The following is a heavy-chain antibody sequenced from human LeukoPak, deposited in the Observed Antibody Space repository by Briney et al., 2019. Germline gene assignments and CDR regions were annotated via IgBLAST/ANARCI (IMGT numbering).Heavy chain of an antibody. D-gene: IGHD1-20*01. CDR3: ARDTVTGTTPGTFDY. V-gene: IGHV4-59*01. CDR2: IYYSGST. Sequence: SETLSLTCTVSGGSISSYYWSWIRQPPGKGLEWIRYIYYSGSTNYNPSLKSRVTISVDTSKNQFSLKLSSVTAADTAVYYCARDTVTGTTPGTFDYWGQGTLVTVSS. CDR1: GGSISSYY. J-gene: IGHJ4*02.